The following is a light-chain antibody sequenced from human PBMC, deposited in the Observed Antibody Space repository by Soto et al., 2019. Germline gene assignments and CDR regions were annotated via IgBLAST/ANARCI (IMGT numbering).Light chain of an antibody. V-gene: IGLV2-23*02. Sequence: ALTQPASVSGSPGQSITISCTGTSSDVGSYNLVSWYQQHPGKAPKLMIYEVSKRPSGVSNRFSGSKSGNTASLTISGLQAEDEADYYCCSYAGSPYVFGTGTKVTVL. CDR2: EVS. CDR1: SSDVGSYNL. J-gene: IGLJ1*01. CDR3: CSYAGSPYV.